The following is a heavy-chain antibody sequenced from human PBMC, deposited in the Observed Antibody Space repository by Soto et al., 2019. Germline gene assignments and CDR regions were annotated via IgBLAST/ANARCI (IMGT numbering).Heavy chain of an antibody. CDR1: GFTFSSYG. CDR2: IWYDGSNK. Sequence: QVQLVESGGGVVQPGRSLRLSCAASGFTFSSYGMHWVRQAPGKGLEWVAVIWYDGSNKYYADSVKGRFTISRDNSKNTLYLQMNILRAEGTAVYYCASVGATAFDYWGQGTLVTVSS. J-gene: IGHJ4*02. V-gene: IGHV3-33*01. D-gene: IGHD1-26*01. CDR3: ASVGATAFDY.